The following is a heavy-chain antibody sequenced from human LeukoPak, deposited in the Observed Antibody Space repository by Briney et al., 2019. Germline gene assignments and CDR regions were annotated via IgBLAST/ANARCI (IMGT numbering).Heavy chain of an antibody. CDR3: ARVLSGSWLWF. Sequence: SVKVSCKASVGTFSSYAITWVRQAPGQGLEWMGRIIPTLEIANYAQKFQGRVTITADKSTSTAYMELSSLRPEDTAVYYCARVLSGSWLWFWGQGTLVTVSS. J-gene: IGHJ4*02. CDR1: VGTFSSYA. V-gene: IGHV1-69*04. CDR2: IIPTLEIA. D-gene: IGHD5-18*01.